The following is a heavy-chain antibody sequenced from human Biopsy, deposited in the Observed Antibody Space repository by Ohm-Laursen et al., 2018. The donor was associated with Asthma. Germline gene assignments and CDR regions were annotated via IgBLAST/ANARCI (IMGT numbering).Heavy chain of an antibody. Sequence: GVSVKVSCKASGYPFTDYYVHWVRQAPGQGLEWMGRIDPNSGGTNYAQKFLGRVTMTRDTSVNTAFMVLSRLRSDDTAVYYCARIKIRIGAGTDRYFDLWGRGTLVTVSS. V-gene: IGHV1-2*06. CDR3: ARIKIRIGAGTDRYFDL. J-gene: IGHJ2*01. CDR2: IDPNSGGT. CDR1: GYPFTDYY. D-gene: IGHD3-16*01.